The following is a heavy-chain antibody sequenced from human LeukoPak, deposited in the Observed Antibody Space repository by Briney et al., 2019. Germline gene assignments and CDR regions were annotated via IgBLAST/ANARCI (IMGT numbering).Heavy chain of an antibody. V-gene: IGHV3-30*18. CDR3: AKVKEIRLWSQPFDY. CDR2: ISYDGSNK. CDR1: GFTFSSYG. D-gene: IGHD5-12*01. J-gene: IGHJ4*02. Sequence: GRSLRLSCAASGFTFSSYGMHWVRQAPGKGLEWVAVISYDGSNKYYADSVKGRFTISRDNSKNTLYLQMNSLRPEDTAVYYCAKVKEIRLWSQPFDYWGQGTLVTVSS.